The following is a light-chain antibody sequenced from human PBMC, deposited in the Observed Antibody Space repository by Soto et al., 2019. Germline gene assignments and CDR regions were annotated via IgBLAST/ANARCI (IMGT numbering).Light chain of an antibody. V-gene: IGKV1-39*01. CDR3: QQSYETPLA. CDR1: QTIKTY. J-gene: IGKJ4*01. CDR2: AAS. Sequence: DIQMTQSPLSLSASVGDKVNITCRASQTIKTYLNWYQQKPGKAPKLLLYAASTLQAGVPSRFSGSGSGTEVTVTIASLQPEDFGTYYCQQSYETPLAFGGGTKVEIK.